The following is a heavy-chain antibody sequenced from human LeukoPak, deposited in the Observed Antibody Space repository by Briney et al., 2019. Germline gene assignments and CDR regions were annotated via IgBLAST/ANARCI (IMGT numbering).Heavy chain of an antibody. CDR2: IYSGGSI. CDR1: GIIVSSNY. J-gene: IGHJ4*02. V-gene: IGHV3-53*01. D-gene: IGHD1-26*01. Sequence: PGGSLRLSCAASGIIVSSNYMSWVRQAPGKGLEWVSVIYSGGSIYYADSVKGRFTISRDSSKNTVYLQMNSLRAEDTAVYYCASTLSVGGTLDYWGQGTLVTVSS. CDR3: ASTLSVGGTLDY.